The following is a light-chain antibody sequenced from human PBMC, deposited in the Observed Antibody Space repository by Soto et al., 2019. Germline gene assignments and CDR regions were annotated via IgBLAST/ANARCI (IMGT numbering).Light chain of an antibody. Sequence: DIQMTQSPASLSASVGDRVTISCRASQSIGRNLNWYQQKPGKAPTLLIFTSSSLQSGVPSRFSGGGSGVEFMLSISSLKPEDFETYYCQQSYSTPTTCGQANKVDI. CDR2: TSS. V-gene: IGKV1-39*01. CDR1: QSIGRN. CDR3: QQSYSTPTT. J-gene: IGKJ1*01.